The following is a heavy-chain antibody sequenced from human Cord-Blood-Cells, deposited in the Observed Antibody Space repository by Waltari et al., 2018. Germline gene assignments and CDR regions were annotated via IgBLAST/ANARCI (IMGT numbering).Heavy chain of an antibody. J-gene: IGHJ6*02. V-gene: IGHV4-4*02. D-gene: IGHD5-12*01. CDR2: IYHSGRP. CDR1: GGSISSSNW. Sequence: QVQLQESGPGLVKPSGTLSLTCAVSGGSISSSNWWSWVRQPPGQGLEWIGEIYHSGRPTAAPALKSRVARSVDKSKNQLSLKLSSGTAADTAVYYGARDRRIVATSYYYYYGMDVWGQGTTVTVSS. CDR3: ARDRRIVATSYYYYYGMDV.